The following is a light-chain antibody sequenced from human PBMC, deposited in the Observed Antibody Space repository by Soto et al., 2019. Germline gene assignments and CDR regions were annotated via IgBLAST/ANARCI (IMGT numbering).Light chain of an antibody. CDR3: QKYNSGPFT. Sequence: DIQMTQSPSSLSASVGDRVIISCRASQDISNYLAWYQQKPGKVPKLLIYAASSLQPGGPSRFSGSGSGTEGTLTSSRLQPEDIATYYCQKYNSGPFTFGPGTKVDFK. CDR2: AAS. J-gene: IGKJ3*01. V-gene: IGKV1-27*01. CDR1: QDISNY.